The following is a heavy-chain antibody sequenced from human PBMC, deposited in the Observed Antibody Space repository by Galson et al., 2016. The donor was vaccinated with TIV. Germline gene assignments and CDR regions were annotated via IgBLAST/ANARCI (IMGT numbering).Heavy chain of an antibody. CDR2: MNPNTGHT. V-gene: IGHV1-8*01. J-gene: IGHJ6*03. Sequence: SVKVSCKASGYTLTGYDLNWVRQATGQGLEWMGLMNPNTGHTAYAPKFQGRVTMTRNTSLSTAYLELSSLRSDDTAVYYCARVPTKTFDFWSGYDNSFCMDVWGKGTTVIVSS. CDR1: GYTLTGYD. CDR3: ARVPTKTFDFWSGYDNSFCMDV. D-gene: IGHD3-3*01.